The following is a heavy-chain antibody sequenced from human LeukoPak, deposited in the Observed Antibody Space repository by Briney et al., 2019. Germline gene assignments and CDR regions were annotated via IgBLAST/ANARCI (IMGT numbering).Heavy chain of an antibody. J-gene: IGHJ4*02. D-gene: IGHD3-10*01. CDR3: ARDYYGGHNLYNFDF. CDR1: GYTFTDCY. Sequence: ASVKVSCKASGYTFTDCYLQWVRQAPGQGLEWMGMINPSGGRTTYAKKFQGRVTMTRDTSTNTVYTELSSLRSDDTAVYYCARDYYGGHNLYNFDFWGQGTRVIVSS. CDR2: INPSGGRT. V-gene: IGHV1-46*01.